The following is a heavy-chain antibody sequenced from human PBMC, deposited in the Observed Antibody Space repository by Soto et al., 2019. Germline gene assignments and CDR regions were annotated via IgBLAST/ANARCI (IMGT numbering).Heavy chain of an antibody. Sequence: ASVKVSCKASGYTFTSYAMHWVRLAPAQRLEWMGWINAGNGNTKYSQKFQGRVTITRDTSASTAYMELGSLRSEDTAVYYCARTIAVAPLFDYWGQGTLVTVSS. V-gene: IGHV1-3*01. CDR3: ARTIAVAPLFDY. D-gene: IGHD6-19*01. CDR2: INAGNGNT. J-gene: IGHJ4*02. CDR1: GYTFTSYA.